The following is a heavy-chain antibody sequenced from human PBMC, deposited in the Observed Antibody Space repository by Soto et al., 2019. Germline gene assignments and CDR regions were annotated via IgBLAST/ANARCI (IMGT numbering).Heavy chain of an antibody. D-gene: IGHD2-2*01. J-gene: IGHJ3*02. V-gene: IGHV3-21*01. Sequence: LRLSCAASGFTFSSYSMNWVRQAPGKGLEWVSSISSSSSYIYYADSVKGRFTISRDNAKNSLYLQMNSLRAEDTAVYYCARVGGGYQLLHAFDIWGQGTMVTVSS. CDR1: GFTFSSYS. CDR2: ISSSSSYI. CDR3: ARVGGGYQLLHAFDI.